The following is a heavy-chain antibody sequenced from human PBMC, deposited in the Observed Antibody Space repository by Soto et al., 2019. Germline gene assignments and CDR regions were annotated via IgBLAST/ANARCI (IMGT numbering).Heavy chain of an antibody. CDR3: AKVSRKGSAIDFDY. Sequence: QVQLVQSGAELKKPGASVKVSCKASGYTFSNYDMNWVRQATGQGPEWIGWVNPNNGDTGYEQNFQGRVNLTTDISTTTAYMELTSLRSEDTAIYYCAKVSRKGSAIDFDYWGQGTLIAVSS. V-gene: IGHV1-8*01. CDR1: GYTFSNYD. J-gene: IGHJ4*02. D-gene: IGHD3-10*01. CDR2: VNPNNGDT.